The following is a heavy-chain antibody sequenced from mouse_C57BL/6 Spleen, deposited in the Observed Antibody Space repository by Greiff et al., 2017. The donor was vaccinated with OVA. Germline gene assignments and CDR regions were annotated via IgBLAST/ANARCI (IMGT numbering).Heavy chain of an antibody. J-gene: IGHJ4*01. CDR2: ISYDGSN. CDR1: GYSITSGYY. D-gene: IGHD1-2*01. Sequence: EVKLVESGPGLVKPSQSLSLTCSVTGYSITSGYYWNWIRQFPGNKLEWMGYISYDGSNNYNPSLKNRISITRDTSKNQFFLKLNSVTTEDTATYYCARESITTAYYYAMDYWGQGTSVTVSS. CDR3: ARESITTAYYYAMDY. V-gene: IGHV3-6*01.